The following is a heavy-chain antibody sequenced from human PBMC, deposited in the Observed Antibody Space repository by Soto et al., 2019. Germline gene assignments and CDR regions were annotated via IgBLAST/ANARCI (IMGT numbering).Heavy chain of an antibody. CDR1: GFSVSSNY. J-gene: IGHJ4*02. V-gene: IGHV3-53*01. CDR2: IYSSGST. D-gene: IGHD7-27*01. Sequence: EVQLEESGGGLIQPGGSLRLSCAASGFSVSSNYVNWVRQAPGKRLQWVSVIYSSGSTYYAESVKGRFTISRDNSKNTVYLQMNSLRVEDTAVYYCARSPPSAWGPYCFDYWGQGTLVTVSS. CDR3: ARSPPSAWGPYCFDY.